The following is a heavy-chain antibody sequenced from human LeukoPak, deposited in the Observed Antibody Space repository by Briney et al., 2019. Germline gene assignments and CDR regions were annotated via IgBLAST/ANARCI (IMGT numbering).Heavy chain of an antibody. CDR3: VRDRGDGYNQIDY. Sequence: GRSLRLSCAASGFTFSSYGLHWVRQAPGKGLECVAVISKDGSNEHYADPGKGRFTISRDNSKNTLYLQMNSLRTEDTAVYYRVRDRGDGYNQIDYWGQGTLVTVSS. J-gene: IGHJ4*02. CDR1: GFTFSSYG. D-gene: IGHD5-24*01. V-gene: IGHV3-30*04. CDR2: ISKDGSNE.